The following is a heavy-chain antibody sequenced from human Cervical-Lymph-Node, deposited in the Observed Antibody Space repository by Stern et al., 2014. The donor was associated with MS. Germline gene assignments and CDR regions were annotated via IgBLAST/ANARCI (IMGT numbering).Heavy chain of an antibody. J-gene: IGHJ4*02. CDR3: AKGPTYYGSTINIDY. D-gene: IGHD3-10*01. CDR1: GFTFDDYG. CDR2: ISWNSASI. Sequence: VQLVESGGGLVQPGRSLRLSCAASGFTFDDYGMHWVRQAPGKGLEWVSGISWNSASIGYADSVKGRFTISRDNAKKSLYLQMNSLRGEDTALYYCAKGPTYYGSTINIDYWGQGTLVTVSS. V-gene: IGHV3-9*01.